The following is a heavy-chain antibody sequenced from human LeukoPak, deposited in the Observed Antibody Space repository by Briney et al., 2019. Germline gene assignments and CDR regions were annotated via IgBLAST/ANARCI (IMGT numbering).Heavy chain of an antibody. CDR2: IYPGDSDT. CDR3: ARLVFAAATISPFDY. D-gene: IGHD6-13*01. Sequence: GESLKISCKGSGYSFTSYWIGWVCQMPGKGLEWMGIIYPGDSDTRYSPSFQGQVTISADKSISTAYLQWSSLKASDTAMYYCARLVFAAATISPFDYWGQGTLVTVSS. J-gene: IGHJ4*02. V-gene: IGHV5-51*01. CDR1: GYSFTSYW.